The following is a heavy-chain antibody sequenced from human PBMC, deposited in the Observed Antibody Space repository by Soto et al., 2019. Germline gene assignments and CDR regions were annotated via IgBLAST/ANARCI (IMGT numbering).Heavy chain of an antibody. CDR3: ARDQSLIAVAGTFDY. V-gene: IGHV3-30-3*01. CDR1: GFTFSSYA. CDR2: ISYDGSNK. D-gene: IGHD6-19*01. Sequence: QVQLVESGGGVVQPGRSLRLSCAASGFTFSSYAMNWVRQAPGKGLEWVAVISYDGSNKYYADSVKGRFTISRDNSKNTLYLQMNSLRAEDTAVYYCARDQSLIAVAGTFDYWGQGTLVTVSS. J-gene: IGHJ4*02.